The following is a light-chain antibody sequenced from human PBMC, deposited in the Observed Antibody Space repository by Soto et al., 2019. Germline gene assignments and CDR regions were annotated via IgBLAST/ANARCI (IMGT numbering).Light chain of an antibody. J-gene: IGKJ5*01. CDR1: QNIRSW. CDR2: KAS. Sequence: DVQRTNSHYTLSASVVDRVTSTCRASQNIRSWLAWYQQKPGKDPRLLIYKASSLESGVPSRFSGSGSGTEFTLTFCSLEPDDFATYYCQQYYRWIPSCERTRLEIK. V-gene: IGKV1-5*03. CDR3: QQYYRWIP.